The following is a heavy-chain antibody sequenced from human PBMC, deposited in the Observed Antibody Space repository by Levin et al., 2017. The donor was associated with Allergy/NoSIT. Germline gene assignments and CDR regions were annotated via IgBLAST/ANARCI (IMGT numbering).Heavy chain of an antibody. CDR1: GFTFSNAW. Sequence: GGSLRLSCAASGFTFSNAWMSWVRQAPGKGLEWVGRIKSKSDGGTTEDAAPVKGRVTISRADSKNMLFLQMNKLKGEDTGVYYSTTTIRWSPVHLHYWRQGTLVTVSS. CDR2: IKSKSDGGTT. CDR3: TTTIRWSPVHLHY. V-gene: IGHV3-15*01. D-gene: IGHD6-13*01. J-gene: IGHJ4*02.